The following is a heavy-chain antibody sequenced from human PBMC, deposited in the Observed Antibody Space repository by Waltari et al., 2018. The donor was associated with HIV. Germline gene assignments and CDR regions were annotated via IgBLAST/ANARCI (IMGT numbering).Heavy chain of an antibody. D-gene: IGHD3-22*01. J-gene: IGHJ5*02. V-gene: IGHV4-39*01. CDR3: ARQGEPYDYDRSDDNWFDP. CDR1: GGSISSSSYY. Sequence: QLQLQESGPGLVKPSETLSLTCTVSGGSISSSSYYWGWIRQPPGKGLEWIGSIYYSGTTAYNPSLKSRVTIFVDTSKNQFSLKLSSVTAADTAVYYCARQGEPYDYDRSDDNWFDPWGQGTLVTVSS. CDR2: IYYSGTT.